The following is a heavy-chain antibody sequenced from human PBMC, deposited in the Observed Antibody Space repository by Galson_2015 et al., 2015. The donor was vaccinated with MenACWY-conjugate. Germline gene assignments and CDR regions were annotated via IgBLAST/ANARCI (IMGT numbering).Heavy chain of an antibody. V-gene: IGHV3-23*01. J-gene: IGHJ6*02. CDR3: AKTQKLIYFYYGMDV. CDR2: ISGSGANT. Sequence: LRLSCAASGFIFNTYWLHWVRLAPGTGLEWISAISGSGANTYYADSVKGRFTISRDNSKDTVYLQLNSLRAEDTAVYYCAKTQKLIYFYYGMDVWGQGTTVTVSS. CDR1: GFIFNTYW. D-gene: IGHD6-6*01.